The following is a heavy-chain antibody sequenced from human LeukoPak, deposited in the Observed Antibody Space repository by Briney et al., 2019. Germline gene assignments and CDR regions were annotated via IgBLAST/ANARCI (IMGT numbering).Heavy chain of an antibody. J-gene: IGHJ4*02. D-gene: IGHD3-9*01. V-gene: IGHV1-18*01. CDR1: GYTFTSYG. CDR2: ISAYNGNT. CDR3: ARDPYTLTGYLYFDY. Sequence: ASVKVSCKASGYTFTSYGISWVRQAPGQGLEWMGWISAYNGNTNYAQKLQGRVTMTTDTSTSTAYMELRSLRSDDTAVYYCARDPYTLTGYLYFDYWGQGTLVTVSS.